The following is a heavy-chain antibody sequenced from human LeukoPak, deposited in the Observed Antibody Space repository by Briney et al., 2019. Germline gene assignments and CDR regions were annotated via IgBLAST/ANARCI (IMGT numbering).Heavy chain of an antibody. CDR1: GYSFTSYW. D-gene: IGHD3-10*01. J-gene: IGHJ4*02. CDR2: IYPGDSDT. CDR3: ACQYYYGSGSYYYFDY. V-gene: IGHV5-51*01. Sequence: SGESLKISCKGSGYSFTSYWIGWVRQMPGQGLERMGIIYPGDSDTRYSPSFQGQVTISADKSISTAYLQWSSLKASDTAMYYCACQYYYGSGSYYYFDYWGQGTLVTVSS.